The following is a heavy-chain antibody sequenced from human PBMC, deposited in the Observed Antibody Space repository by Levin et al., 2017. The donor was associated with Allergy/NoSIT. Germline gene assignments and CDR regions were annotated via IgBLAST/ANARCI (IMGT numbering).Heavy chain of an antibody. J-gene: IGHJ4*02. CDR3: AKEGFGEDY. V-gene: IGHV3-9*01. D-gene: IGHD3-10*01. CDR1: GFTFDDYA. Sequence: GGSLRLSCAASGFTFDDYAMHWVRQAPGKGLEWVSGISWNSGSIGYADSVKGRFTISRDNAKNSLYLQMNSLRAEDTALYYCAKEGFGEDYWGQGTLVTVSS. CDR2: ISWNSGSI.